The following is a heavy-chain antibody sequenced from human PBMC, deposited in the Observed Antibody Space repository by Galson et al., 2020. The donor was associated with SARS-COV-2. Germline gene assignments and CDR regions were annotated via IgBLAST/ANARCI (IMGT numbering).Heavy chain of an antibody. CDR3: ARETRYYYDSSGYYRFDY. CDR1: GFSLSTSGMC. D-gene: IGHD3-22*01. CDR2: IDWDDDK. J-gene: IGHJ4*02. V-gene: IGHV2-70*11. Sequence: ESGPTLVKPTQTLTLTCTFSGFSLSTSGMCVSWIRQPPGKALEWLARIDWDDDKYYSTSLKTRLTISKDTSKNQVVLTMTNMDPVDTATYYCARETRYYYDSSGYYRFDYWGQGTLVTGSS.